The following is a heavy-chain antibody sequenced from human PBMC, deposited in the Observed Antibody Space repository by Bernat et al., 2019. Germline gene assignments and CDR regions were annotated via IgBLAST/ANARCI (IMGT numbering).Heavy chain of an antibody. J-gene: IGHJ4*02. CDR1: GFTFSNAW. D-gene: IGHD1-1*01. CDR2: SKSKTDGGTT. Sequence: EVQLVESGGGLVKPGGSLRLSCAASGFTFSNAWMNWVRQAPGKGLEWVGRSKSKTDGGTTDYAAPVKGRFTISRDDSKNTLYLQMNSLKTEDTAVYYCTTSPKTGLFDYWGQGTLVTVSS. CDR3: TTSPKTGLFDY. V-gene: IGHV3-15*07.